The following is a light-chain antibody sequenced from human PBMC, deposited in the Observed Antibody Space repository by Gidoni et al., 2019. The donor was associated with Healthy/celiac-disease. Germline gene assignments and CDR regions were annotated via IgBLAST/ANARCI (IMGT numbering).Light chain of an antibody. CDR3: QQYDNLPLT. CDR1: QDISNY. Sequence: DIEITESPSSLSASVGDRVTSTCQASQDISNYLNWYQQKPGKAPKLLIYDASNLETGVPSRFSVSGSGTDFTFTISSLQPEDIATYYCQQYDNLPLTFGGGTKVEIK. J-gene: IGKJ4*01. V-gene: IGKV1-33*01. CDR2: DAS.